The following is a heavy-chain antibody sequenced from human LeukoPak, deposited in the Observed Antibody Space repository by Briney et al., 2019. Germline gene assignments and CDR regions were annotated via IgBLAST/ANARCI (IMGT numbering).Heavy chain of an antibody. D-gene: IGHD3-3*01. J-gene: IGHJ4*02. CDR3: ARAGGTIFGVVTLRYYFDY. V-gene: IGHV4-34*01. CDR1: XXXXSGYY. CDR2: INHSGST. Sequence: SEXXSXTXAXXXXXXSGYYXSWIXQPPXXGLXWIGEINHSGSTNYNPSLKSRVTISVDTSKNQFSLKLSSVTAADTAVYYCARAGGTIFGVVTLRYYFDYWGQGTLVTVSS.